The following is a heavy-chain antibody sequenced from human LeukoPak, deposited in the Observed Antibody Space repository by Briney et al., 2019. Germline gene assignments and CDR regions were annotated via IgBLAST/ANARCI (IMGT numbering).Heavy chain of an antibody. Sequence: PGGSLRLSCAASGFMFSTYGMHWVRQAPGKGPEWVSAISVSGGDTYYAASVKGRFTISRDNSKNTLYLQMNSLRAEDTALYFCARSLVRWAFDYWGRGALVSVSS. CDR1: GFMFSTYG. J-gene: IGHJ4*01. CDR2: ISVSGGDT. CDR3: ARSLVRWAFDY. D-gene: IGHD4-23*01. V-gene: IGHV3-23*01.